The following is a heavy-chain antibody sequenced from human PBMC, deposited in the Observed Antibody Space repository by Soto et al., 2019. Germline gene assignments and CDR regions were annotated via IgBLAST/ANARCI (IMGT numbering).Heavy chain of an antibody. D-gene: IGHD3-16*01. CDR1: GDSISSYY. CDR3: ASRKSGLPFDY. Sequence: SETLSLTCTVSGDSISSYYWNWIRQPPGKGLEWIGYVYYSGSTNYNPSLKSRVTMSVDTSKNQFSLQLSSVTAADTAVYYCASRKSGLPFDYWGQGTLVTVS. V-gene: IGHV4-59*01. J-gene: IGHJ4*02. CDR2: VYYSGST.